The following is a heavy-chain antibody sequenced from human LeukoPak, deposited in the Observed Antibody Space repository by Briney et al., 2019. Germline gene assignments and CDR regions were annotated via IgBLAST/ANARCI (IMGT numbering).Heavy chain of an antibody. CDR2: IYTSGST. Sequence: SETLSLTCTVSGGSISSYYWSWIRQPAGKGLEWIGRIYTSGSTNYNPSLKSRVTMSVDTSKNQFSLKLSSVTAADTAVYYCARVSGGSPAYYYYMDVWGKGTTVTVSS. V-gene: IGHV4-4*07. D-gene: IGHD2-15*01. CDR3: ARVSGGSPAYYYYMDV. J-gene: IGHJ6*03. CDR1: GGSISSYY.